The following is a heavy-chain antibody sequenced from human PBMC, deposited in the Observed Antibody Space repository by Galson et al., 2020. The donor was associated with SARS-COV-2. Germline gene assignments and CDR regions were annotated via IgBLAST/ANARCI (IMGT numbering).Heavy chain of an antibody. CDR2: ITSSGDEV. CDR1: GLTFNTAE. V-gene: IGHV3-48*03. D-gene: IGHD1-26*01. Sequence: GESLKISCAASGLTFNTAEMNWFRQAPGKGLEWVSAITSSGDEVFYADSVKGRFTISRDNAKESLYLQMNSLRPEDTAVYYCARDMRGDGVVSATSPDYWGQGSLVTVSS. CDR3: ARDMRGDGVVSATSPDY. J-gene: IGHJ4*02.